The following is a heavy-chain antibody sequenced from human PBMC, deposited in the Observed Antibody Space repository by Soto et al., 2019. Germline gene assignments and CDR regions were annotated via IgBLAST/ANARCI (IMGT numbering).Heavy chain of an antibody. D-gene: IGHD6-19*01. J-gene: IGHJ5*02. CDR3: ARGVAGAGSVRNWLDP. V-gene: IGHV4-59*01. Sequence: SETLSLTCTVSGGSISSYFWNWIRQPPGKGLEWIGYIYYSGSTTYKPSLKSRVTISLDTSKNQFSLKLRSVTAADTAVYYCARGVAGAGSVRNWLDPWGQGTQVTVSS. CDR1: GGSISSYF. CDR2: IYYSGST.